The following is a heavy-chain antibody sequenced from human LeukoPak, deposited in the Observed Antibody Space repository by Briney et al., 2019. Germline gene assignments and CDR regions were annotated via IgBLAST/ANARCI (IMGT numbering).Heavy chain of an antibody. CDR3: ATDFYDSN. J-gene: IGHJ4*02. V-gene: IGHV3-15*07. Sequence: GGSLRLSCATSGFTFSNAWMNWARQAPGKGLEWVGRIRSNSDGGTIDYAAPVKGRFTLSRDDSKTTLYLQMNSLQTEDTAVYYCATDFYDSNWGQGTLVTVSS. D-gene: IGHD3-22*01. CDR2: IRSNSDGGTI. CDR1: GFTFSNAW.